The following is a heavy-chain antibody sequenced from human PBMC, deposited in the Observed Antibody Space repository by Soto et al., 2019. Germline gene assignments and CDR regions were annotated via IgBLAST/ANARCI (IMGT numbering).Heavy chain of an antibody. CDR3: ASDTMIAPSPAFDI. Sequence: PVVPLKISCKGSGDSFTSYWIGWVRQMPGKGLEWMGIIYPGDSDTRYSPSFQGQVTISADKSISTAYLQWSSLKASDTAMYYCASDTMIAPSPAFDIWGQGTMVTVSS. V-gene: IGHV5-51*01. D-gene: IGHD3-22*01. CDR1: GDSFTSYW. CDR2: IYPGDSDT. J-gene: IGHJ3*02.